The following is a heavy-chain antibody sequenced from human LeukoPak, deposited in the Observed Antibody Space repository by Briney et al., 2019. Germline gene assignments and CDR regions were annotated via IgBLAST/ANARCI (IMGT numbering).Heavy chain of an antibody. CDR3: ARDDYSTNAFDI. V-gene: IGHV4-34*01. CDR2: INHSGST. D-gene: IGHD6-13*01. CDR1: GGSFSGYY. J-gene: IGHJ3*02. Sequence: SETLSLTCAVYGGSFSGYYWSWIRQPPGKGLEWIGEINHSGSTNYNPSLKSRVTMSADTSKNQFSLKLSSMTAADTAVYYCARDDYSTNAFDIWGQGTMVTVSS.